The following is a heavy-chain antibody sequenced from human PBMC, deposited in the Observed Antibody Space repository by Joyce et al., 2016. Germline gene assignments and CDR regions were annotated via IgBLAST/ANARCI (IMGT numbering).Heavy chain of an antibody. J-gene: IGHJ4*02. CDR3: VRDPFDY. CDR2: IKEGGTEK. CDR1: GFTFSAYW. V-gene: IGHV3-7*04. Sequence: EVHLVESGGGLVQPGGSLRLSCAASGFTFSAYWMTWVRQAPGKGLEWVDNIKEGGTEKFYVDAGKGRFTISRDNAENSVYLQMNSLRAEDTAVYYCVRDPFDYWGQGAVVTVSS.